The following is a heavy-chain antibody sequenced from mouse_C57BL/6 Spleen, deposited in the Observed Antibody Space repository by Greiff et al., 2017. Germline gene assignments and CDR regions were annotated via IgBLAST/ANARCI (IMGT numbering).Heavy chain of an antibody. V-gene: IGHV1-55*01. J-gene: IGHJ2*01. CDR3: ARRGNYYGSSPSVDY. Sequence: VQLQQPGAELVKPGASVKMSCKASGYTFTSYWITWVKQRPGQGLEWIGDIYPGSGSTNYNEKFKSKATLTVDTSSSTSYMQLSSLTSEDAAVYYCARRGNYYGSSPSVDYWGQGTTLTVSS. CDR2: IYPGSGST. CDR1: GYTFTSYW. D-gene: IGHD1-1*01.